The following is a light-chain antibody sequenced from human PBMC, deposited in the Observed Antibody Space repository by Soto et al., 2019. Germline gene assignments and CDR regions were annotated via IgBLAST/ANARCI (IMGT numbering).Light chain of an antibody. V-gene: IGKV1-6*01. CDR3: LQHYNYPWT. Sequence: MKMTQSPSSLSATVGDRVTITCRASQGIRNDLGWYQQKPGKAPKLLIYAASRLQSGVPSRFSGSGSGTDFTLTIRSLQREDFATYYCLQHYNYPWTFGQGTRVDIK. J-gene: IGKJ1*01. CDR1: QGIRND. CDR2: AAS.